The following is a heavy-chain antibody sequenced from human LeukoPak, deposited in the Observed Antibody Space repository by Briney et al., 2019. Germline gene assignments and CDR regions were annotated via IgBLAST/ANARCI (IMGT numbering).Heavy chain of an antibody. CDR2: INSNNSYI. Sequence: GGSLRLSCAASGFTFSSYSMNWVRQAPGKGLEWVSSINSNNSYIYYADSVKGRFTISRDNAKNSMYLQMHSLRAEDTAVYYCARTGDYDFWSDYHFYYYYYMDVWGKGTTVTVS. CDR1: GFTFSSYS. CDR3: ARTGDYDFWSDYHFYYYYYMDV. J-gene: IGHJ6*03. D-gene: IGHD3-3*01. V-gene: IGHV3-21*01.